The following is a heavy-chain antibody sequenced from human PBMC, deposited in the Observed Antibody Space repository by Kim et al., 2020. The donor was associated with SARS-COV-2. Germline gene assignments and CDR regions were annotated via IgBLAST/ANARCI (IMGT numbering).Heavy chain of an antibody. J-gene: IGHJ3*02. Sequence: SETLSLTCTVSGDSITTNYWNWIRQPAGRGLEWIGRIYASGSTNYNPSLKSRVTMSVDTSKNQFSLKLSSVTAADTAMYYCARGRLGYCSGGSCYDDAFDIWGQGTMVTVSS. D-gene: IGHD2-15*01. V-gene: IGHV4-4*07. CDR3: ARGRLGYCSGGSCYDDAFDI. CDR1: GDSITTNY. CDR2: IYASGST.